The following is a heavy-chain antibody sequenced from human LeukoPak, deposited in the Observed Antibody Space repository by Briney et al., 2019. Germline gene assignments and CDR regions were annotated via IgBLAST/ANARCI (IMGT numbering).Heavy chain of an antibody. V-gene: IGHV3-23*01. J-gene: IGHJ6*02. D-gene: IGHD2-2*01. Sequence: GGSLRLSCAASGFTFSNSAMSWVRQAPGKGLEWVPSIGGNGDSTYYADSVKGRFTISRDNSKNTLYLHMISLRAEDTAVYYCARLLGDCSTTRCYSGYGMDVWGQGTTVIVSS. CDR2: IGGNGDST. CDR3: ARLLGDCSTTRCYSGYGMDV. CDR1: GFTFSNSA.